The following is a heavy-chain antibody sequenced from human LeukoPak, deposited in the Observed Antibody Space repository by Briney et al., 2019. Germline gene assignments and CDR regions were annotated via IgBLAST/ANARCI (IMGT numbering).Heavy chain of an antibody. J-gene: IGHJ3*02. Sequence: GGSLRLSCAASGLTFSSYWMDWVRQAPGKGLVWVSGINSDGRMTRYAESVKGRFTISRDNAKNTLYLQMNSLRAEDTSVYYCARVGSTDSPHAFDIWGQGTMVTVSS. CDR3: ARVGSTDSPHAFDI. V-gene: IGHV3-74*01. D-gene: IGHD2-21*02. CDR2: INSDGRMT. CDR1: GLTFSSYW.